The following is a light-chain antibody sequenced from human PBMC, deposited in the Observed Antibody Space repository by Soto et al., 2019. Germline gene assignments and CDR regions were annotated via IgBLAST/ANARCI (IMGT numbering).Light chain of an antibody. J-gene: IGLJ1*01. V-gene: IGLV2-14*01. CDR1: SSDVGGYNY. CDR2: DVS. CDR3: SSYTSNSTRV. Sequence: QSALTQPASVSGSPGQSITISCTGTSSDVGGYNYVSWYQQHPGKAPKLMIYDVSNRPSGASNRFSGSKSGNTASLTISGLQAEDEADYYCSSYTSNSTRVFGTGTKVTVL.